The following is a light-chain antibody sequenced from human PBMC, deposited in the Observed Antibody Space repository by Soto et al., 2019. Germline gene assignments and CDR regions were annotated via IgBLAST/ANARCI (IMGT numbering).Light chain of an antibody. CDR3: SSYTNINTRACV. Sequence: QSVLTQPASVSGSPGQSITISCTGTSSDVGTYTLVSWYQQHPGKAPKLVIYEVNKRPAGVSKRFSGSKSGDTASLTISGLQAEDEAEYYCSSYTNINTRACVFGTGTKLTVL. CDR2: EVN. V-gene: IGLV2-14*02. J-gene: IGLJ1*01. CDR1: SSDVGTYTL.